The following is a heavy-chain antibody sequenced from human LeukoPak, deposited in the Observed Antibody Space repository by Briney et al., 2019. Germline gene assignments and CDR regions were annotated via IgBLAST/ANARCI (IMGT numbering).Heavy chain of an antibody. Sequence: GGSLRLSCAASGFTFSDYAMSWVRQAPGKGLEWVAIISYDGSLKNYADSVKGRFTISRDNSRNTLYLQMNNLRAEDTAVYYCAKALAYSSGYLKWGENSEDYYYYYAMDVWGQGTTVTVSS. V-gene: IGHV3-30*18. CDR3: AKALAYSSGYLKWGENSEDYYYYYAMDV. CDR2: ISYDGSLK. J-gene: IGHJ6*02. D-gene: IGHD6-19*01. CDR1: GFTFSDYA.